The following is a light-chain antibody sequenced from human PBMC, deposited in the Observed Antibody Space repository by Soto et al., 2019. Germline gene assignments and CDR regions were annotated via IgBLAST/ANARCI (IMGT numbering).Light chain of an antibody. Sequence: QSVLTQPASVSGSPGQSITISCTGTSSDVGGYNYVSWYQQHPGKAPKLMIYDVSNRPSGVSNRFSGSKSGNTASLTISGLQADDEADYYCSSYTSSSTLSYVYGTGTKVTVL. J-gene: IGLJ1*01. CDR3: SSYTSSSTLSYV. CDR1: SSDVGGYNY. V-gene: IGLV2-14*01. CDR2: DVS.